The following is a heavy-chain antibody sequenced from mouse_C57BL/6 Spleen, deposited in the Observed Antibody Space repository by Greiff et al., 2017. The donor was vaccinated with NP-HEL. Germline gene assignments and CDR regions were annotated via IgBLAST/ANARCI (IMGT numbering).Heavy chain of an antibody. CDR1: GYTFTSYW. CDR3: AGMKKIVATYFDY. CDR2: TNPTNGRT. Sequence: VQLQQSGAELVKAGASVKMSCKASGYTFTSYWMHWVKQRLGQGLEWFAETNPTNGRTYYNEKFKSKATLTVDKSSSPAYMLLSGPTFEDSAVYYCAGMKKIVATYFDYWGQGTTLTVSS. D-gene: IGHD1-1*01. J-gene: IGHJ2*01. V-gene: IGHV1S81*02.